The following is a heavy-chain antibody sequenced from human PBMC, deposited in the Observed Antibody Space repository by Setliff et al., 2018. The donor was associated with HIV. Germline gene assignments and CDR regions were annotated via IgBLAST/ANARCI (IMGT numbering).Heavy chain of an antibody. CDR3: TRQVGNKVLFDS. CDR2: IYYSGST. D-gene: IGHD7-27*01. Sequence: SETLSLTCTVSGDSISSYYWSWIRQPPGKGLEWIGYIYYSGSTNYNPSLKSRVTISVDTSKTQVSLKLSSVPAADTAVYYCTRQVGNKVLFDSWGQGTLVT. CDR1: GDSISSYY. J-gene: IGHJ4*02. V-gene: IGHV4-59*01.